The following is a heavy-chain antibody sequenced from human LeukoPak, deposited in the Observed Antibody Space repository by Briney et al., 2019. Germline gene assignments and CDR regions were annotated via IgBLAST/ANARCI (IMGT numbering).Heavy chain of an antibody. CDR2: ITSSGASE. CDR1: GCSLSSYA. Sequence: PGGSLRLSCAASGCSLSSYAMTGVRQAPGRGRTWVSGITSSGASEYYPASVKGRFTVSRANSENTLFLQINNLRAEDTGTYYCVRDEDLYRPTWYLFEDWAQGTLVTVPS. D-gene: IGHD6-13*01. CDR3: VRDEDLYRPTWYLFED. V-gene: IGHV3-23*01. J-gene: IGHJ4*02.